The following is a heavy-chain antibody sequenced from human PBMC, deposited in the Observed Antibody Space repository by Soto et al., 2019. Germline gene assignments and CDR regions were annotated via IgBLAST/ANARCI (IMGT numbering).Heavy chain of an antibody. J-gene: IGHJ4*02. Sequence: SVKVSCKASGYTFTGYYMHWVRQAPGQGLEWMGWINPNSGGTNYAQKFQGRVTMTRDTSISTAYMELSRLRSDDTAVYYCARDPGYSGYDWGGDYWGQGTLVTVSS. CDR3: ARDPGYSGYDWGGDY. V-gene: IGHV1-2*02. D-gene: IGHD5-12*01. CDR1: GYTFTGYY. CDR2: INPNSGGT.